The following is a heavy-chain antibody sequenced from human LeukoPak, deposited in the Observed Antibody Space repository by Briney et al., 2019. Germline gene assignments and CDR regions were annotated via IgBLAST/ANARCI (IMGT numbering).Heavy chain of an antibody. Sequence: SETLSLTCTVSGGSISSSYYYWGWIRQPPGTGLEWIGSIYYSGSTYYNPSLKSRLTISVDTSKNQFSLMLRSVTATDTAVYYCARRGIGYCSSSSCPNALDIWGQGTMVTVSS. CDR1: GGSISSSYYY. J-gene: IGHJ3*02. CDR3: ARRGIGYCSSSSCPNALDI. CDR2: IYYSGST. V-gene: IGHV4-39*01. D-gene: IGHD2-2*01.